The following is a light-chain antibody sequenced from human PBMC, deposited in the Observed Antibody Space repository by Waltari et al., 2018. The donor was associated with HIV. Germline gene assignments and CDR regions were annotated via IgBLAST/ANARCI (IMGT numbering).Light chain of an antibody. CDR2: NDK. CDR3: QVWDTTTV. CDR1: NLGYKT. Sequence: SYELTQPLSVSVALGQTARITCGGKNLGYKTVHWYQQKTGQAPVFVIYNDKYRPSGIPERFSGSKSGNTATLTITGAQAGDEADYFCQVWDTTTVFGGGTNLTVL. V-gene: IGLV3-9*02. J-gene: IGLJ2*01.